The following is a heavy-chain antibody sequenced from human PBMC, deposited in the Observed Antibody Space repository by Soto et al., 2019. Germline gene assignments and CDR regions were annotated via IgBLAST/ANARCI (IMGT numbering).Heavy chain of an antibody. CDR2: ISGSGST. V-gene: IGHV3-23*01. CDR1: GFTVSSYA. Sequence: EVQLLESGGGLVQPGGSLRLSCAASGFTVSSYAMSWVRQAPGKGLEWVSVISGSGSTYSADSVKGRFTISRDSSKNTVYLQMNSLRAEDTAVYYCAKALRVTVATGYYMDVWGRGTPVTVSS. J-gene: IGHJ6*03. D-gene: IGHD4-17*01. CDR3: AKALRVTVATGYYMDV.